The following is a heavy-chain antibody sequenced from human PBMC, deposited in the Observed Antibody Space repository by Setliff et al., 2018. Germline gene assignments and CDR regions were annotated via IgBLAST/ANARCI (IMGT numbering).Heavy chain of an antibody. CDR2: ISVYSGNT. Sequence: GASVKVSCKASGYTFTSSGITWVRQAPGQGLEWMGWISVYSGNTNYAQKLQGRVTMTTDTSTSTVYMEFTGLTSEDTAVYYCARAGVAAADRKGLLEYWGQGTLVTVSS. D-gene: IGHD6-13*01. CDR3: ARAGVAAADRKGLLEY. CDR1: GYTFTSSG. V-gene: IGHV1-18*01. J-gene: IGHJ4*02.